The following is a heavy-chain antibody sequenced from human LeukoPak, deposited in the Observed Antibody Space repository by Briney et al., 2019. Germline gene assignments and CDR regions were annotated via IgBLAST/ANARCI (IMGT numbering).Heavy chain of an antibody. CDR1: GFTFSSYW. Sequence: GGSLRLSCAASGFTFSSYWMSWVRQAPGKGLEWVANIKQDGSEKYYVDSVKGRFTISRDNAKNSLCLQMNSLRAEDTAVYYCARDTRYSGNYYYGMDVWGQGTTVTVSS. CDR2: IKQDGSEK. D-gene: IGHD1-26*01. V-gene: IGHV3-7*01. J-gene: IGHJ6*02. CDR3: ARDTRYSGNYYYGMDV.